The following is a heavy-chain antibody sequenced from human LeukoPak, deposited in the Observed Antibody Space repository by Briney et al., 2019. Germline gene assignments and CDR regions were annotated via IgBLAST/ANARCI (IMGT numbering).Heavy chain of an antibody. V-gene: IGHV1-24*01. J-gene: IGHJ4*02. D-gene: IGHD1-26*01. CDR2: FDPEDGET. CDR1: GYTLTELS. Sequence: ASVKVSCKVSGYTLTELSMHWVRQAPGKGLEWMGGFDPEDGETIYAQKFQGRVTMTEDTSTDTAYMELSSLRSEDTAVYYCATEIVGARELLFDYWGQGTLVAVSS. CDR3: ATEIVGARELLFDY.